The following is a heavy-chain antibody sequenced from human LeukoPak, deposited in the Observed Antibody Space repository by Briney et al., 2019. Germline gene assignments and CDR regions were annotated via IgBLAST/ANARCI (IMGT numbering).Heavy chain of an antibody. CDR1: GYTFTGYY. CDR3: ARVGLMVGPTVKYMWFDP. Sequence: GASVKVSCKASGYTFTGYYMHWVRQAPGQGLEWMGWINPNSGGTNYAQKVQGRVTLTTDTSTSTAYMELGSLTSDDTAVYYCARVGLMVGPTVKYMWFDPWGQGTLVTVTS. V-gene: IGHV1-2*02. J-gene: IGHJ5*02. D-gene: IGHD1-26*01. CDR2: INPNSGGT.